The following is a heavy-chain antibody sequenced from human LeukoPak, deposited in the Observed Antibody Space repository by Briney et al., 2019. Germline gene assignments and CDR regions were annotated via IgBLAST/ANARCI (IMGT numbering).Heavy chain of an antibody. CDR1: GGSITTSSYY. J-gene: IGHJ6*02. D-gene: IGHD4-17*01. CDR2: IYYSGST. CDR3: AGAPPDYGERYYYYGMDV. V-gene: IGHV4-39*07. Sequence: PSETLSLTCTVSGGSITTSSYYWGWIRQPPGKGLEWIGIIYYSGSTYYNPSLKGRVTISVDTSKNQFSLKLSSVTAADTAVYYCAGAPPDYGERYYYYGMDVWGQGTTVTVSS.